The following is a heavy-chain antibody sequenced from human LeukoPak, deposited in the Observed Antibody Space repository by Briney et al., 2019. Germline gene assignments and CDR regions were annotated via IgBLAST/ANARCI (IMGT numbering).Heavy chain of an antibody. Sequence: PSETLSLTCTVSGGSISSGDYYWSWIRQPPGKGLEWIGYIYYSGSTYYNPSLKSRVTISVDTSKNQFSLKLSSVTAADTAVYYCARDKDGSGSYYTPLDYWGQGTLVTVSS. V-gene: IGHV4-30-4*01. J-gene: IGHJ4*02. CDR1: GGSISSGDYY. CDR2: IYYSGST. CDR3: ARDKDGSGSYYTPLDY. D-gene: IGHD3-10*01.